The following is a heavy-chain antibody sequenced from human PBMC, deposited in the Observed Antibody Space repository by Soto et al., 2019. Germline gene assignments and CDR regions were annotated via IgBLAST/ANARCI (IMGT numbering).Heavy chain of an antibody. CDR2: MIHDSGRT. J-gene: IGHJ4*02. CDR3: AGGDQFGFGVDY. V-gene: IGHV1-8*01. D-gene: IGHD3-10*01. CDR1: GYTFTNHD. Sequence: QVQLVQSGAEVKKPGASVKVSCKASGYTFTNHDINWVRQVPGQGLEWMGWMIHDSGRTGYAQKLQGRVTMTKNTSTSPAYMELSSLRNEDSAVYYCAGGDQFGFGVDYWGQGTLVTVSS.